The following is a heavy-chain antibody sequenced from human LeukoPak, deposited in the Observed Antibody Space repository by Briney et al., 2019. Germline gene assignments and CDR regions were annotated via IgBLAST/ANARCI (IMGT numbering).Heavy chain of an antibody. D-gene: IGHD1-26*01. CDR1: GFTFSSYG. J-gene: IGHJ4*02. V-gene: IGHV3-23*01. Sequence: GGSLRLSCAASGFTFSSYGMSWVRQAPGKGLEWASAISGSGGSTYYADSVKGRFTISRDNSKNTLYLQMNSLRAEDTAVYYCAKDLGAIVGATLGYWGQGTLVTVSS. CDR2: ISGSGGST. CDR3: AKDLGAIVGATLGY.